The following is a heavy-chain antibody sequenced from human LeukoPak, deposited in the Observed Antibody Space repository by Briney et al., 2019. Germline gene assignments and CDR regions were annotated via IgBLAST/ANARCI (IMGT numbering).Heavy chain of an antibody. CDR3: ARGGVTLMYFDY. D-gene: IGHD4-23*01. V-gene: IGHV1-69*13. Sequence: SVKVSCKASGGTFSSYAISWVRQAPGQGLEWMGGIIPIFGTANYAQKFQGRVTITADESTSTAYMELSSLRSEDTAVYYCARGGVTLMYFDYWGQGTLVTVSS. J-gene: IGHJ4*02. CDR2: IIPIFGTA. CDR1: GGTFSSYA.